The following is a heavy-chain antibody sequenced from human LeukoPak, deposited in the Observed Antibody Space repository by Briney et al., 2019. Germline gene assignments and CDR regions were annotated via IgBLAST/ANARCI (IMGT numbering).Heavy chain of an antibody. J-gene: IGHJ6*03. V-gene: IGHV3-9*01. Sequence: PGGSLRLSCSASGFTFDNYAMHWVRQAPMKGLEWVASINWRSDEIGYADSVKGRFTISRDNAKNSLYLQMNSLRAEDTAVYYCARVDSGSYYFSMYYYYYYMDVWGKGTTVTVSS. CDR3: ARVDSGSYYFSMYYYYYYMDV. CDR1: GFTFDNYA. D-gene: IGHD1-26*01. CDR2: INWRSDEI.